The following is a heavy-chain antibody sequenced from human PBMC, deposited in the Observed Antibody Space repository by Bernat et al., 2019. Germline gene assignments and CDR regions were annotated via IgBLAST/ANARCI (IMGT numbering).Heavy chain of an antibody. CDR3: ARTTYDSETYVIDF. Sequence: QVTLRESGPALVKPTQTLTLTCSSSGFSLDTRGMCLSWIRQPPGKALEWLARIDWDDEKFYIPSLKTRLTISKDTSKNQVVLSMTNMDPVDTATYYCARTTYDSETYVIDFWGQGTLVTVSS. CDR1: GFSLDTRGMC. CDR2: IDWDDEK. J-gene: IGHJ4*02. V-gene: IGHV2-70*17. D-gene: IGHD3-10*01.